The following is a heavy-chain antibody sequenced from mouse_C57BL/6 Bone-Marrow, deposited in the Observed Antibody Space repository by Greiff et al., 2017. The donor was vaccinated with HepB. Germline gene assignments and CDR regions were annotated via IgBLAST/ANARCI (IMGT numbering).Heavy chain of an antibody. CDR2: ISSGGSYT. J-gene: IGHJ3*01. Sequence: DVKLVESGGDLVKPGGSLKLSCAASGFTFSSYGMSWVRQTPDKRLEWVATISSGGSYTYYPDSVKGRFTISRDNAKNTLYLQMSSLKSEDTAMYYCARKDYGSSPWFAYWGQGTLVTVSA. D-gene: IGHD1-1*01. CDR3: ARKDYGSSPWFAY. CDR1: GFTFSSYG. V-gene: IGHV5-6*02.